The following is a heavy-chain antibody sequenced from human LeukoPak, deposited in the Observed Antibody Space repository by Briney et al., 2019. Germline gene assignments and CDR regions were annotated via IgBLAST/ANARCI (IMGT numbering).Heavy chain of an antibody. CDR2: IYYSGST. V-gene: IGHV4-31*03. J-gene: IGHJ2*01. D-gene: IGHD4-23*01. CDR3: ASTFNGGNSFLRQDEYWYFDL. Sequence: PSETLSLTCTVSGGSISSGGYYWSWIRQHPGKGLEWIGYIYYSGSTYYNPSLKSRVTISVDTSKNQFSLKLSSVTAADTAVYYCASTFNGGNSFLRQDEYWYFDLWGRGTLVTVSS. CDR1: GGSISSGGYY.